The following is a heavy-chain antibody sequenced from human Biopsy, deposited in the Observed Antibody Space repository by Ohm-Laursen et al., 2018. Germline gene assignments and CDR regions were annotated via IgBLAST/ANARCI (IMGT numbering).Heavy chain of an antibody. CDR3: ARTPRDSFWSGSYKRGLWFDP. CDR2: VYNGGIT. CDR1: GGSIISYY. J-gene: IGHJ5*02. D-gene: IGHD3-3*01. Sequence: SETLSLTWGVSGGSIISYYWTWIRQPPGKGLEWIGHVYNGGITNYNPSLKSRVTISKDTSKNQFSLQVNSVTAADTAVYYCARTPRDSFWSGSYKRGLWFDPWGQGTLVIVSS. V-gene: IGHV4-59*01.